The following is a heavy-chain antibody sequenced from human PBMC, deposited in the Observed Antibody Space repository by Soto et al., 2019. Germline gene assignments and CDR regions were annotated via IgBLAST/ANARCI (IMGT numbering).Heavy chain of an antibody. Sequence: EVQLLESGGGLVQPGGSLRLSCAASGFTFRKYAMTWVRQAPGKGLEWVSGISSSGDNTYYPSSVRGRFTISRDNSKDTLFLQRSSMRAEDTATYYCAKLKGGVNDGLDIWGQGTMVTVSS. V-gene: IGHV3-23*01. D-gene: IGHD6-25*01. J-gene: IGHJ3*02. CDR3: AKLKGGVNDGLDI. CDR1: GFTFRKYA. CDR2: ISSSGDNT.